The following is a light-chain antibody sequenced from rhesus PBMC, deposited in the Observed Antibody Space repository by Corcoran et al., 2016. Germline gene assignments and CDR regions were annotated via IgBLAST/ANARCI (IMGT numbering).Light chain of an antibody. CDR1: QSVGSY. Sequence: ETVVTQSPATLSLSPGERATLSCRASQSVGSYLAWYQQKPGQAPRHLIYGASSRATGIPDRFSGRGSGTDFTLTISSLEPEDVGVYYCQQSSNLWTFGQGTKVEIK. CDR2: GAS. CDR3: QQSSNLWT. J-gene: IGKJ1*01. V-gene: IGKV3-24*04.